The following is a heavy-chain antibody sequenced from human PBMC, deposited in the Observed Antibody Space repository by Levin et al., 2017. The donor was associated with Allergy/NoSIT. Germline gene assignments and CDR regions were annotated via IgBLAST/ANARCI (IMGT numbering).Heavy chain of an antibody. V-gene: IGHV3-23*01. J-gene: IGHJ6*02. CDR1: GFTFSSYA. CDR3: APNYVPGGV. D-gene: IGHD3-16*01. Sequence: LSLTCAASGFTFSSYAMSWVRQAPGKGLEWVSAISGSGGSTYYADSVKGRFTISRDNSKNTLYLQMNSLRAEDTAVYYCAPNYVPGGVWGQGTTVTVSS. CDR2: ISGSGGST.